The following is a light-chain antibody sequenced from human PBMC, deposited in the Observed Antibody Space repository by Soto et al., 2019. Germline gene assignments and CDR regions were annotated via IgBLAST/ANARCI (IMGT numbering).Light chain of an antibody. Sequence: EIVLTQSPGTLSLSPGERATLSCRASQSVSSNYLAWYQKSPGQPPSLLIYGASNRANGVPDRFSGNGSGTDFTLTISRLEPEDFSVYYCQQYGTSPYTFGQGTKLEIK. CDR2: GAS. J-gene: IGKJ2*01. CDR3: QQYGTSPYT. CDR1: QSVSSNY. V-gene: IGKV3-20*01.